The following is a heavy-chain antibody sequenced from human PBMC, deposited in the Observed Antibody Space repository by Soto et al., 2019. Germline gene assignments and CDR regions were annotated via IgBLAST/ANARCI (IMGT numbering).Heavy chain of an antibody. CDR1: GFTFSNAW. J-gene: IGHJ6*03. CDR2: IKSKTDGGTT. CDR3: TTSIPKYIGVVTTYYYYYMDV. D-gene: IGHD3-3*01. V-gene: IGHV3-15*01. Sequence: GGSLRLSCAASGFTFSNAWMSWVRQAPGKGLEWVGRIKSKTDGGTTDYAAPVKVRFTISRDDSKNTLYLQMNSLKTEDTAVYYCTTSIPKYIGVVTTYYYYYMDVWGKGTTVTVSS.